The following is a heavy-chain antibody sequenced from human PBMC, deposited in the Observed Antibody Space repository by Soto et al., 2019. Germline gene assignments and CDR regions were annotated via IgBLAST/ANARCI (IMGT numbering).Heavy chain of an antibody. Sequence: ASVKVSCKASGYTFTSYGISWVRQAPGQGLEWMGWISAYNGNTNYAQKLQGRVTMSTDTSTSTAYMELRSLRSDDTAVYYCARKDGFGEYNGMDVWGQGTTVTVSS. D-gene: IGHD3-10*01. CDR1: GYTFTSYG. J-gene: IGHJ6*02. CDR3: ARKDGFGEYNGMDV. CDR2: ISAYNGNT. V-gene: IGHV1-18*01.